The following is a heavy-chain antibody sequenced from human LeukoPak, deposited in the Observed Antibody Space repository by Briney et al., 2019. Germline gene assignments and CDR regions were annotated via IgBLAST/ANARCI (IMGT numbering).Heavy chain of an antibody. CDR3: AKERIRFQFSFDY. CDR1: GFALSTYG. D-gene: IGHD3-3*02. J-gene: IGHJ4*02. V-gene: IGHV3-30*18. Sequence: GGSLRLSCVASGFALSTYGMHWVRQAPGKGLEWVAVISYDGSNVYYGDSVKGRFTISRDNSRNRLYLQMNSLRSEDTAIYYCAKERIRFQFSFDYWGQGTPVTVSS. CDR2: ISYDGSNV.